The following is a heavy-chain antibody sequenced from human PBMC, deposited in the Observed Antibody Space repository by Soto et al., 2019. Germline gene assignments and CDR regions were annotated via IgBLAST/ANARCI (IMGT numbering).Heavy chain of an antibody. J-gene: IGHJ4*02. CDR3: ARDLGTYPGSYFDY. D-gene: IGHD2-15*01. CDR1: GFTFSNYG. CDR2: IWHDGSKR. V-gene: IGHV3-33*07. Sequence: GGSLRLSCATSGFTFSNYGIFWVRQAPGKGLEWVALIWHDGSKRYYADSVRGRFTISRDDSKSTLYLQMNSLRVEDTAVYHCARDLGTYPGSYFDYWSQGTPVTVSS.